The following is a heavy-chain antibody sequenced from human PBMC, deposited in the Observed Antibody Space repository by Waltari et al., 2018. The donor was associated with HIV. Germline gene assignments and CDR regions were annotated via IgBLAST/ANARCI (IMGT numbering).Heavy chain of an antibody. Sequence: QVQLQESGPGLVKPSETLSLTCSVTGDSITGYYWTWLRKHLGKRLEWIGSMYYSGSTQYNPSLKSRVTMSLDTSRRQVSLMLTSVTAADTAIFYCAREKPPYDLWSDSQIWGNYGLDVWGPGTTVIVSS. D-gene: IGHD3-3*01. J-gene: IGHJ6*02. CDR3: AREKPPYDLWSDSQIWGNYGLDV. V-gene: IGHV4-59*01. CDR2: MYYSGST. CDR1: GDSITGYY.